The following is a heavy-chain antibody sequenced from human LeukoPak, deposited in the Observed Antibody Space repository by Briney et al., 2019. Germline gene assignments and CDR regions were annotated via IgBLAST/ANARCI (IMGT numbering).Heavy chain of an antibody. CDR3: AGGLWFGELSS. CDR1: GITFSSYG. CDR2: ISSTGGTT. Sequence: GGSLRLSCAASGITFSSYGMSWVRQAPGKGLEWVSSISSTGGTTYYADSVKGRFTISRDNSKNTLYLQMNSLRAEDTAVYYCAGGLWFGELSSWGQGTLVTVSS. V-gene: IGHV3-23*01. J-gene: IGHJ5*02. D-gene: IGHD3-10*01.